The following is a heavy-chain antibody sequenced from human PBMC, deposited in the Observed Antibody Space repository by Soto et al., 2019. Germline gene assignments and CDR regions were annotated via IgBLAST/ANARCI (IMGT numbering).Heavy chain of an antibody. V-gene: IGHV3-73*01. CDR1: GFTFSGST. Sequence: GGSLRLSCVASGFTFSGSTICWVRQASGRGLEWVGRITSRAHSYATAYAASVKGRFTISRDDSKNTAYLQMNSLRTEDTAVYYCTSRPTYYYDTSHDAFDIWGQGTMVTVSS. J-gene: IGHJ3*02. CDR3: TSRPTYYYDTSHDAFDI. CDR2: ITSRAHSYAT. D-gene: IGHD3-22*01.